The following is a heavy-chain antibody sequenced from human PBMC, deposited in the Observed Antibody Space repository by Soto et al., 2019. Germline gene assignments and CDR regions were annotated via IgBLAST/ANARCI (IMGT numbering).Heavy chain of an antibody. CDR2: ISGSGGSS. CDR3: AKGSIEYSASVDY. V-gene: IGHV3-23*01. CDR1: GFSFNSYA. Sequence: EVQLLESGGGLIQPGGSLRLSYSASGFSFNSYAMMWVRQAPGKGLEWVSVISGSGGSSYFADSAKGRFTISRDNSKNMLYLEMNSLRAEDTARYFCAKGSIEYSASVDYWGQGTLVIVSS. J-gene: IGHJ4*02. D-gene: IGHD5-12*01.